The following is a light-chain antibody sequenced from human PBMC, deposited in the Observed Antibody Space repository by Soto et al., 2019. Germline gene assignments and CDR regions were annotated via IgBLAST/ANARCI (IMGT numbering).Light chain of an antibody. Sequence: EIVMTQSPAALSVSPGESATLSCRARQSVSDNLAWYQQKPGQAPRLLIFGTSTRATGIPARFSGSGSGTEFTLTISSLQSEDFAVYYCQQYKNWPPWTFGQGTKVEIK. J-gene: IGKJ1*01. CDR3: QQYKNWPPWT. CDR1: QSVSDN. CDR2: GTS. V-gene: IGKV3-15*01.